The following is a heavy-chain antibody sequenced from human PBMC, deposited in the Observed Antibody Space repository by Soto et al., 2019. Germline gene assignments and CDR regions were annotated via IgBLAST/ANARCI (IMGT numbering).Heavy chain of an antibody. CDR1: GGSISSGGYY. D-gene: IGHD2-2*01. J-gene: IGHJ5*02. CDR2: INHSGST. V-gene: IGHV4-34*01. CDR3: ARGCSSTSCLLPDT. Sequence: SETLSLTCAVSGGSISSGGYYWSCLLQRPGKGLEWIGEINHSGSTNYNPSLKSRVTISVDTSKNQFSLKLSSVTAADTAVYYCARGCSSTSCLLPDTWGQGTLVTVSS.